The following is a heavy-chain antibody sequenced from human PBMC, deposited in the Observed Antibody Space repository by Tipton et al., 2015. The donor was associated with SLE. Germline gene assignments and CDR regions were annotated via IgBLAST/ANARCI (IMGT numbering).Heavy chain of an antibody. J-gene: IGHJ3*02. V-gene: IGHV3-21*01. CDR2: ISSSSSYI. CDR3: ARDKDGDAFDI. CDR1: GFTFSSYS. D-gene: IGHD2-15*01. Sequence: GSLRLSCAASGFTFSSYSMNWVRQAPGKGLEWVSSISSSSSYIYYADSVKGRFTISRDNAKNSLYLQMNSLRAEDTAVYYCARDKDGDAFDIWGQGTMVTVSS.